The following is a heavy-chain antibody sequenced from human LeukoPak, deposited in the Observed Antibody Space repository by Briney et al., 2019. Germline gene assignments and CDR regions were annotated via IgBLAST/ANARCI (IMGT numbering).Heavy chain of an antibody. CDR2: ISYDGSNK. D-gene: IGHD3-10*01. V-gene: IGHV3-30*03. CDR3: ATIRGVLED. Sequence: GRSLRLSCAASGFTFSGYDMQWVRQAPGKGLEWVAVISYDGSNKSYSDSVKGRFTISRDNSKNTVYLQMNSLRAEDTAVYYCATIRGVLEDWGQGTLVTVSS. J-gene: IGHJ4*02. CDR1: GFTFSGYD.